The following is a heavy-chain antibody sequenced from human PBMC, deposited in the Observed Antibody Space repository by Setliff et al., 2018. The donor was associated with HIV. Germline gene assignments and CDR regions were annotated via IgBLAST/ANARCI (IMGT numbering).Heavy chain of an antibody. CDR2: IKPNGGGT. Sequence: ASVKVSCKASGYTFTGYYIHWVRQAPGQGLEWMGWIKPNGGGTYFAQKFQGRVTMTRDTSISTAYMDLSTLTSDDTAVYYCARDSGTGGPGRWVDPWGQGTLVTVSS. CDR3: ARDSGTGGPGRWVDP. D-gene: IGHD1-1*01. V-gene: IGHV1-2*02. CDR1: GYTFTGYY. J-gene: IGHJ5*02.